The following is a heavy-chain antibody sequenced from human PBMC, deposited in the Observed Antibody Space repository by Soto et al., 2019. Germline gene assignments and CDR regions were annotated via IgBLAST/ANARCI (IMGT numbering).Heavy chain of an antibody. CDR3: ARTYDSSGYYTTIFDY. J-gene: IGHJ4*02. V-gene: IGHV1-3*01. Sequence: ASGNVSCQTSAYTFTSYTMPRVHQAPGQRVEWMGWINAGNGNTKYSRKFKSRVTITMDTSASTAYMELSSLRSEDTSVYYCARTYDSSGYYTTIFDYWGQGTLLTVYS. CDR1: AYTFTSYT. D-gene: IGHD3-22*01. CDR2: INAGNGNT.